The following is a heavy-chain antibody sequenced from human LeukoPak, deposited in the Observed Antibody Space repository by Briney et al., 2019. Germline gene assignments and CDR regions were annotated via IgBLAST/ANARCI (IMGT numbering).Heavy chain of an antibody. D-gene: IGHD3-10*01. CDR3: ARVGTWYGSVDY. CDR2: VYYTGST. J-gene: IGHJ4*02. V-gene: IGHV4-39*07. Sequence: SETLSLTCTVSGGSITRSDYYWGWIRQPPGKGLEWIGSVYYTGSTYYNPSLKSRVTISVDTSKNQFSLKLSSVTAADTAVYYCARVGTWYGSVDYWGQGTLVTVSS. CDR1: GGSITRSDYY.